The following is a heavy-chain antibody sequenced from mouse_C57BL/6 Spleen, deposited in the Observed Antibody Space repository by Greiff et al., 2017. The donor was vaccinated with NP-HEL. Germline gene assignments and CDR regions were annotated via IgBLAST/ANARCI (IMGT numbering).Heavy chain of an antibody. Sequence: EVQLQQSGAELVKPGASVKISCKASGFNIKDDYMHWVKQRPEQGLEWIGWIDPENGDTEYASKFQGKATITADTSSNTAYLQLSSLTSEDTAVYYCTTGYYGTPDYWGQGTTLTVSS. CDR1: GFNIKDDY. J-gene: IGHJ2*01. CDR2: IDPENGDT. CDR3: TTGYYGTPDY. D-gene: IGHD1-1*01. V-gene: IGHV14-4*01.